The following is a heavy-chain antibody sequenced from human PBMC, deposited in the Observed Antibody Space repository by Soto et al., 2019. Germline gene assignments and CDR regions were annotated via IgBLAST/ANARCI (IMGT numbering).Heavy chain of an antibody. V-gene: IGHV1-69*13. Sequence: SVKVSCKASGGTFSSYAISWVRQAPEQGLEWMGGIIPIFGTANYAQKFQGRVTITADESTSTAYMELSSLRSEDTAVYYCARRGGRGHFDYWGQGTLVTVSS. CDR3: ARRGGRGHFDY. CDR1: GGTFSSYA. CDR2: IIPIFGTA. J-gene: IGHJ4*02. D-gene: IGHD1-1*01.